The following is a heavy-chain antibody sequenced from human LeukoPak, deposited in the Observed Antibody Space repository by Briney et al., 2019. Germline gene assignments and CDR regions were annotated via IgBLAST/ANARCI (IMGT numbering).Heavy chain of an antibody. CDR2: ISAYNGNT. CDR1: GYTFTSYG. CDR3: ARLEGDSSGYYH. D-gene: IGHD3-22*01. V-gene: IGHV1-18*01. J-gene: IGHJ5*02. Sequence: ASVKVSCKASGYTFTSYGISWVRQAPGQGLEWMGWISAYNGNTNYAQKFQGRVTMTRDMSTSTVYMELSSLRSEDTAVYYCARLEGDSSGYYHWGQGTLVTVSS.